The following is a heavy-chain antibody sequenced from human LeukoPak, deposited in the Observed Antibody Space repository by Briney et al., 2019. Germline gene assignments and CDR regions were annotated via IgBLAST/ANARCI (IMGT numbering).Heavy chain of an antibody. Sequence: GGSLRLSCAASGFTFSSYDMHWVRQATGKGLEWVSAIGTAGDTYYPGSVKGRFTISRENAKNSLYLQMNSLRAGDTAVYYCARLTNDSWYYDYWGQGTLVTVSS. D-gene: IGHD6-13*01. CDR3: ARLTNDSWYYDY. CDR1: GFTFSSYD. V-gene: IGHV3-13*01. J-gene: IGHJ4*02. CDR2: IGTAGDT.